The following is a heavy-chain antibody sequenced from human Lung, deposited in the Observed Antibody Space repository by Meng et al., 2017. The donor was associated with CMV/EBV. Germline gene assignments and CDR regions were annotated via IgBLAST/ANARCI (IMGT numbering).Heavy chain of an antibody. J-gene: IGHJ6*01. V-gene: IGHV6-1*01. CDR2: TYYRSKWYD. Sequence: SCAFFGDCVFCNSAAWNWIRQSASRDLEWLGRTYYRSKWYDDYAMAVKSRITINTDTSKNQFSLQLNSVTHEDTAVYYCARDYYDSGAYYYTEEYYHGLDVWXQGTTVTVSS. CDR1: GDCVFCNSAA. CDR3: ARDYYDSGAYYYTEEYYHGLDV. D-gene: IGHD3-22*01.